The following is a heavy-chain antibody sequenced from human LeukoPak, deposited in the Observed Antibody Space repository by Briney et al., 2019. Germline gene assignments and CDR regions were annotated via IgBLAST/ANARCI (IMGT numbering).Heavy chain of an antibody. CDR2: VTSKTNGGAT. CDR1: GFTFRKAW. V-gene: IGHV3-15*01. D-gene: IGHD3-16*01. Sequence: GGSLRLSCAASGFTFRKAWMSWVGQTPGKGPEGGGRVTSKTNGGATDYGALVKGRCTIARDDSKNTLDLQMNSLQIDDTAVYSWTTDPVGGVINDYRGFWGQGTLVTVSP. J-gene: IGHJ4*02. CDR3: TTDPVGGVINDYRGF.